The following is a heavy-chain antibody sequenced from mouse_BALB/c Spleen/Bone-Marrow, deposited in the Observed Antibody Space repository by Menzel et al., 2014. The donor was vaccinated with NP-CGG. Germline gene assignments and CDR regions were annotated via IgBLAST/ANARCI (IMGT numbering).Heavy chain of an antibody. J-gene: IGHJ4*01. CDR1: GYTFTSYW. CDR3: AREGYYYGSSICYTMDY. D-gene: IGHD1-1*01. Sequence: QVQLQQSGAELARPGASVKLSCKASGYTFTSYWMQWVKQRPGQGLEWIGAIYPGDGDTRYTQKFKGKATLTADKSSSTAYMQCSSLASEDSAVYYCAREGYYYGSSICYTMDYWGQGTSVTVSS. V-gene: IGHV1-87*01. CDR2: IYPGDGDT.